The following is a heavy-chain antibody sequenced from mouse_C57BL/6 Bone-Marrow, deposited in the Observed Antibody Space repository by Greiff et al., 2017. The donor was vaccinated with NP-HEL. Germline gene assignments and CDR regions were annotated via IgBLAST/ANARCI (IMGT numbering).Heavy chain of an antibody. J-gene: IGHJ3*01. CDR2: IDPENGDT. Sequence: EVKVVESGAELVRPGASVKLSCTASGFNIKDDYMHWVKQRPEQGLEWIGWIDPENGDTEYASKFQGKATITADTSSNTAYLQLSSLTSEDTAVYYCTTFGGYYEAYWGQGTLVTVSA. CDR1: GFNIKDDY. V-gene: IGHV14-4*01. CDR3: TTFGGYYEAY. D-gene: IGHD2-3*01.